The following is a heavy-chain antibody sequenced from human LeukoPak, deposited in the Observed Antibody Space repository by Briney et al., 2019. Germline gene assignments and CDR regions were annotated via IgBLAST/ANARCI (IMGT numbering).Heavy chain of an antibody. CDR2: IYTSGST. V-gene: IGHV4-4*07. D-gene: IGHD3-10*01. J-gene: IGHJ5*02. CDR3: VRERLAMVRGVLPKEAWGWFDP. Sequence: SETLSLTCTVSGGFISSYYWSWIRQPAGKGLEWIGRIYTSGSTNYNPSLKSRATIAVDTSKNQFSLELSSVTAADTAVYYCVRERLAMVRGVLPKEAWGWFDPWGQGTRVTVSS. CDR1: GGFISSYY.